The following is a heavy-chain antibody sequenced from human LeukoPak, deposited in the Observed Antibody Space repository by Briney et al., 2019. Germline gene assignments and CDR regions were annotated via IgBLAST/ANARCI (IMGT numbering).Heavy chain of an antibody. D-gene: IGHD1/OR15-1a*01. CDR1: GFTFVDYA. CDR2: ISGDGGST. CDR3: AKDITGTINWFDP. V-gene: IGHV3-43*02. J-gene: IGHJ5*02. Sequence: GGSLRLSCAASGFTFVDYAMHWVRQAPGKGLEWVSLISGDGGSTYYADSAKGRFTISRDNSKNSLYLQMNSLRTEDTALYYCAKDITGTINWFDPWGQGTLVTVSS.